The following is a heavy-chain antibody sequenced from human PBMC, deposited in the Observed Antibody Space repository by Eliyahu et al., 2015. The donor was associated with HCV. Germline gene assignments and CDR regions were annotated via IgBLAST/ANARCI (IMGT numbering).Heavy chain of an antibody. V-gene: IGHV4-39*07. D-gene: IGHD2-21*02. J-gene: IGHJ4*02. CDR3: ARVPVTPNPPH. CDR1: GDSIITSSYF. Sequence: QLQLQESGPGLVKPSETXSVTCTVSGDSIITSSYFWGWIRQPPGMGLEYIGNIYYSGSXYXXPSLKSRVTMSVDTSKNVFSLKLSSVTAADTAVYYCARVPVTPNPPHWGQGTLVTVSS. CDR2: IYYSGSX.